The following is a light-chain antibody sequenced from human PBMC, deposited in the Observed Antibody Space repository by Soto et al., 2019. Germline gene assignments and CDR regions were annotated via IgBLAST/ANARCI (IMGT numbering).Light chain of an antibody. Sequence: QSALTQPPSASGSPGQSVTISCIGTASDIGRYNYVSWYQHHPGKAPKLIIYAVTKRPSGVPDRCSGSKSGNTASLTVSGLQADDEADYYCNSYVGSNNYVFGTGTKLTVL. CDR2: AVT. J-gene: IGLJ1*01. V-gene: IGLV2-8*01. CDR3: NSYVGSNNYV. CDR1: ASDIGRYNY.